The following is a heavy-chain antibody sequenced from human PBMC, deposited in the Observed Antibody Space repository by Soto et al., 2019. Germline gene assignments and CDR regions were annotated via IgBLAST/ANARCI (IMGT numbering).Heavy chain of an antibody. J-gene: IGHJ4*02. CDR2: IYYSGSI. CDR3: AKINWHVRSWYRFGH. V-gene: IGHV4-61*01. Sequence: QVQLQESGPGLVRPSETLSLSCTVSGGSVNTANYYWSWIRQPPGKGLEWIGYIYYSGSINYNPSHDTRVSNSEDTSKNQHSLKLNSVPDTDPPGYDCAKINWHVRSWYRFGHWGQGTLVPGSS. CDR1: GGSVNTANYY. D-gene: IGHD6-13*01.